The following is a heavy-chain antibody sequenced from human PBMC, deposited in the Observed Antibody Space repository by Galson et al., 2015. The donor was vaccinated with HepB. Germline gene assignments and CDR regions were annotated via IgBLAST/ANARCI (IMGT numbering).Heavy chain of an antibody. CDR2: INGDGDTT. J-gene: IGHJ4*02. V-gene: IGHV3-74*01. Sequence: SLRLSCAASGFSFSNYGIHWVRQAPGKGLVWVSHINGDGDTTNYADSVKGRVTIYRDNADHTVYLKMNSLRAEDAAVYYCVTGGSQYCTGVSCYPGDYWGQGTLVTVSS. CDR3: VTGGSQYCTGVSCYPGDY. CDR1: GFSFSNYG. D-gene: IGHD2-15*01.